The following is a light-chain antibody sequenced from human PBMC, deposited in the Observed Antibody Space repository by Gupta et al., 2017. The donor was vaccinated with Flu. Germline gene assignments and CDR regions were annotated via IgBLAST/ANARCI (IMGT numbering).Light chain of an antibody. J-gene: IGKJ1*01. CDR2: TVS. CDR1: QSVSTY. Sequence: SVGDRVTITCRTTQSVSTYLNWYQQKPGKVPKVLIYTVSTLQSGVPSRFSGSGSGTEFTLTISSLQPEDFATYYCQQSYSAPRTFGQGTKVEFK. CDR3: QQSYSAPRT. V-gene: IGKV1-39*01.